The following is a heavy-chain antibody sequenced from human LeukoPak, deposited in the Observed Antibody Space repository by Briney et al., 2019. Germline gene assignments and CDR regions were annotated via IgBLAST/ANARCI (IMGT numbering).Heavy chain of an antibody. D-gene: IGHD6-13*01. J-gene: IGHJ4*02. Sequence: PSETLSLTCAVYGDSFSGYYWSWIRQSPGTGLEWLGEVNDRGTTNYNPNLKSRVTISVVTSSNQFSLRLTSVTAADTAIYFCATRRAGPYPYYFDHWDQGALVTVSS. V-gene: IGHV4-34*01. CDR1: GDSFSGYY. CDR2: VNDRGTT. CDR3: ATRRAGPYPYYFDH.